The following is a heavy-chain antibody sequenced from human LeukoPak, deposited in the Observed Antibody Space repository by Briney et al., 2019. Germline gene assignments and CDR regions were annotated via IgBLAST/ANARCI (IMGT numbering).Heavy chain of an antibody. D-gene: IGHD2-21*02. V-gene: IGHV4-59*08. Sequence: SETLSLTCTVAGASISYYYWSWIRQPPGKGLEWIGYVYYSGSTSYNPPLKSPVTISLDTSKHQFSLMLNSVTAADTAVYYCARHAYCGGDCFGGAFEIWGQGTMVTVSS. J-gene: IGHJ3*02. CDR3: ARHAYCGGDCFGGAFEI. CDR2: VYYSGST. CDR1: GASISYYY.